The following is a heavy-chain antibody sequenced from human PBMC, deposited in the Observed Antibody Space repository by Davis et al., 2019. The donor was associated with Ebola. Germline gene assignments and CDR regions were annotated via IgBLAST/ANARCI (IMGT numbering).Heavy chain of an antibody. CDR1: GFTFSSYA. CDR2: ISYDGSNK. J-gene: IGHJ6*03. V-gene: IGHV3-30-3*01. Sequence: GGSLRLSCAASGFTFSSYAMHWVRQAPGKGLEWVAVISYDGSNKYYADSVKGRFTISRDNSKNTLYLQMNSLRAEDTAVYYCARDGLTTYYYYYMDVWGKGTTVTVSS. D-gene: IGHD4-11*01. CDR3: ARDGLTTYYYYYMDV.